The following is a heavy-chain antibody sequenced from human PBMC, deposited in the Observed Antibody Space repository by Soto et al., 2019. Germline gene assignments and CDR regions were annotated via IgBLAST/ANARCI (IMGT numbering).Heavy chain of an antibody. J-gene: IGHJ4*02. CDR3: ATAVTYYYGSGSSLFDY. CDR1: GYTLTELS. CDR2: FDPEDGET. Sequence: QVQLVQSGAEVKKPGASVKVSCKVSGYTLTELSMHWVRQAPGKGLEWMGGFDPEDGETIYAQKFQGRVTMTEDPSTDTAYMELSSLRSEDTSVYYCATAVTYYYGSGSSLFDYWGQGTLVTVSS. D-gene: IGHD3-10*01. V-gene: IGHV1-24*01.